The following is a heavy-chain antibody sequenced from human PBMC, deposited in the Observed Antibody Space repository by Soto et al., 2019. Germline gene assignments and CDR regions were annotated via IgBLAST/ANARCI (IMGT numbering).Heavy chain of an antibody. CDR3: ARRGSCSSTSCYDY. J-gene: IGHJ4*02. CDR1: GGSIRSYY. D-gene: IGHD2-2*01. CDR2: IDYSGST. Sequence: PSETLSLTCTVSGGSIRSYYWSWIRQPPGKGLEWIGYIDYSGSTNYDPSLKSRVTISVDTSKNQFSLKLSSVTAADTSVYYCARRGSCSSTSCYDYWGQGTLVTVSS. V-gene: IGHV4-59*08.